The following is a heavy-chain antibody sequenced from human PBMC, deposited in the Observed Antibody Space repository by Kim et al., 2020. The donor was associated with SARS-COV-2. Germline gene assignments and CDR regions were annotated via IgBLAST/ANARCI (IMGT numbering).Heavy chain of an antibody. CDR2: IYATGTT. J-gene: IGHJ4*02. D-gene: IGHD6-13*01. Sequence: SETLSLICSVSGDSVGGYWWTWIRQPAGKGLEWIGRIYATGTTNYNPSLKSRVIMSVDTSGNQFSLRLSSVTAADTALYYCARHAHSSYFDYWGQGILVT. V-gene: IGHV4-4*07. CDR1: GDSVGGYW. CDR3: ARHAHSSYFDY.